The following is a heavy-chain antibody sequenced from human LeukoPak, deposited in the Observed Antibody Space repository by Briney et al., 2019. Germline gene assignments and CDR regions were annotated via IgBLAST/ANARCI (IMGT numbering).Heavy chain of an antibody. Sequence: PSETLSLTCAVYGWSLSGYYWSWIRQPPGKGLEWIGDINHNGDTNYNPSLASRVTMFIDTSKNQFSLKLHSVTAADTAVYSCATTSKDITMVTYGLSVSSGQGTLVTVSS. J-gene: IGHJ5*02. V-gene: IGHV4-34*01. D-gene: IGHD4-17*01. CDR2: INHNGDT. CDR1: GWSLSGYY. CDR3: ATTSKDITMVTYGLSVS.